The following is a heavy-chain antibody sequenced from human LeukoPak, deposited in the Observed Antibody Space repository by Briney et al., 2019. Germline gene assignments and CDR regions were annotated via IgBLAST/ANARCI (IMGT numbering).Heavy chain of an antibody. Sequence: GGSLRLSCAASGFTFSSYWMSWVRQAPGKGLEWVSSISSSSSYIYYADSVKGRFTISRDNAKNSLYLQMNSLRAEDTAVYYCARDGGSSTSTYFDYWGQGTLVTVSS. D-gene: IGHD2-2*01. V-gene: IGHV3-21*01. CDR2: ISSSSSYI. J-gene: IGHJ4*02. CDR3: ARDGGSSTSTYFDY. CDR1: GFTFSSYW.